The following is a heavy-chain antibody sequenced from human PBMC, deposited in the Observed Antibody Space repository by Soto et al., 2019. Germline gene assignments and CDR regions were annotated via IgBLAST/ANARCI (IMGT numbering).Heavy chain of an antibody. Sequence: QVQLVQSGAEVKKPGSSLKVSCKASGGTFSTYAITWVRQAPGQGLEWLGGIIPILGTTDYARKFQGRVTITAAESTSTVFIELSSMTSEDTAVYYCARGVGAYDFDDWGQGTLVTVSS. CDR1: GGTFSTYA. CDR3: ARGVGAYDFDD. D-gene: IGHD1-26*01. CDR2: IIPILGTT. J-gene: IGHJ4*02. V-gene: IGHV1-69*01.